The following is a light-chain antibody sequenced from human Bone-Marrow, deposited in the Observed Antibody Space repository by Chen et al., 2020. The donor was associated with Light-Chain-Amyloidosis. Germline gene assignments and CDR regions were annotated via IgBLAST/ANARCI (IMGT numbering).Light chain of an antibody. Sequence: DIQMTQSPSSLSASVGDRVTVTCRASQSISWNLNLYQQKPGKAPKVLIYAASSLQSGVPSRFSGSGSGTDFTLTISSLQPEDFATYYCQQSYSTPYSFGQGTKLEIK. CDR3: QQSYSTPYS. CDR2: AAS. J-gene: IGKJ2*03. CDR1: QSISWN. V-gene: IGKV1-39*01.